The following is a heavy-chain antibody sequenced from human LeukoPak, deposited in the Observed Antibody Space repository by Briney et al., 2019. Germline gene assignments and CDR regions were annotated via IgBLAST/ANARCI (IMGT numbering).Heavy chain of an antibody. CDR2: INPNSGGT. CDR3: AREGRYCSSTSCYSGRHYYYYYMDV. Sequence: ASVKVSCKASGYTFTGYYMHWVRQAPGQGLEWMGWINPNSGGTNYAQKFQGRVTMTRDTSISTAYMELSRLRSDDTAVYYCAREGRYCSSTSCYSGRHYYYYYMDVWGKGTTVTVSS. J-gene: IGHJ6*03. CDR1: GYTFTGYY. D-gene: IGHD2-2*01. V-gene: IGHV1-2*02.